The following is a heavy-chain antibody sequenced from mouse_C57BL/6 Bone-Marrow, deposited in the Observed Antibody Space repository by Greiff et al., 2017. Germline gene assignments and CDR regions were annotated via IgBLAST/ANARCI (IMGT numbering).Heavy chain of an antibody. CDR2: ILPGSGST. V-gene: IGHV1-9*01. CDR1: GYTFTGYW. Sequence: VHLVESGAELMKPGASVKLSCKATGYTFTGYWIEWVKQRPGHGLEWIGEILPGSGSTNYNEKFKGKATFTADTSSNTAYMQLSSLTTEDSAIDYCARYYGSREPFYWYFDVWGTGTTVTVSS. CDR3: ARYYGSREPFYWYFDV. J-gene: IGHJ1*03. D-gene: IGHD1-1*01.